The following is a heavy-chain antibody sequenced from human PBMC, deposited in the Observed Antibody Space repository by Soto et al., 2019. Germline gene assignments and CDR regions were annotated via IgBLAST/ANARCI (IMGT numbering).Heavy chain of an antibody. D-gene: IGHD5-18*01. V-gene: IGHV3-21*01. CDR3: ARVGGYSYNFDY. CDR2: ISSSSSYI. Sequence: SGGGLVKPGGSLRLSCAASGFTFSSYSMNWVRQAPGKGLEWVSSISSSSSYIYYADSVKGRFTISRDNAKNSLYLQMNSLRAEDTAVYYCARVGGYSYNFDYWGQGTLVTVSS. J-gene: IGHJ4*02. CDR1: GFTFSSYS.